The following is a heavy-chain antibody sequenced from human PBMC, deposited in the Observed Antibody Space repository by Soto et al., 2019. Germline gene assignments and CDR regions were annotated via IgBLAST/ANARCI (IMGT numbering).Heavy chain of an antibody. CDR3: ARGLRFLGGKWD. J-gene: IGHJ4*02. D-gene: IGHD3-3*01. CDR2: ISSSSSTI. V-gene: IGHV3-48*02. CDR1: GFTFSSYS. Sequence: EVQLVESGGGLVQPGGSLRLSCAASGFTFSSYSMNWVRQAPGKGLEWVSYISSSSSTIYYADSVKGRFTISRDNAKNSLYLQMNRLRDEDTAVYYCARGLRFLGGKWDWGQGTLVTVSS.